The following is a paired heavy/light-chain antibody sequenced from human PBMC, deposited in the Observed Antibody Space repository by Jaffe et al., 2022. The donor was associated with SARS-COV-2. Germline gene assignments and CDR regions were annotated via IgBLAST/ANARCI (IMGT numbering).Heavy chain of an antibody. CDR3: TRQDGYGTYYFDY. CDR1: GYSFSYYW. Sequence: EVQLVQSGAEVKKPGESLKISCKGSGYSFSYYWIAWVRQMPGKGLEWMGIIYPGDSNTRYSPSFQGQVTISVDKSISTVYLQWSSLKASDTAMYYCTRQDGYGTYYFDYWGQGTLVTVSS. D-gene: IGHD5-12*01. J-gene: IGHJ4*02. V-gene: IGHV5-51*01. CDR2: IYPGDSNT.
Light chain of an antibody. J-gene: IGLJ3*02. V-gene: IGLV2-14*01. CDR3: TSYTSSTLWV. CDR1: SSDVGGYNY. CDR2: EVS. Sequence: QSALTQPASVSGSPGQSITISCTGTSSDVGGYNYVSWYQQHPGNAPQLMIYEVSNRPSGVPDRFSGSKSGNTASLTISGLQAEDEADYYCTSYTSSTLWVFGGGTKLTVL.